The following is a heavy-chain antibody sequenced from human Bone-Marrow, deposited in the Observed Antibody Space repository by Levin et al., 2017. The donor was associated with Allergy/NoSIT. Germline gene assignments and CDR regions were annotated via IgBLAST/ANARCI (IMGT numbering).Heavy chain of an antibody. V-gene: IGHV3-9*01. CDR3: TRDSAVVVIKYQFDS. CDR2: ISWNSGTI. Sequence: AGGSLRLSCAASGFSFDDYAMHWVRQAPGKGLEWVAGISWNSGTINYADSVKGRFTISRDNAKNSLFLQMDSLRGEDTAFYYCTRDSAVVVIKYQFDSWGQGTLVTVSS. CDR1: GFSFDDYA. D-gene: IGHD3-22*01. J-gene: IGHJ4*02.